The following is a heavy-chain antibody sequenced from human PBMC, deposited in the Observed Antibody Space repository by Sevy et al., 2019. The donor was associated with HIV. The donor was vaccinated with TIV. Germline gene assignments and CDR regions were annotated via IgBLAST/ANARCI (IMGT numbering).Heavy chain of an antibody. CDR2: IKGKPEGDTT. Sequence: GGSLRLSCAASGFTFSSSWMTWVRQAPGKGLEWVGRIKGKPEGDTTDYAAPVRGRFTISRDDSKNTLFLQMNSLKTEDTAVYYCEARGLTLTEDDAFDIWGQGTMVTVSS. J-gene: IGHJ3*02. D-gene: IGHD3-10*01. CDR1: GFTFSSSW. V-gene: IGHV3-15*01. CDR3: EARGLTLTEDDAFDI.